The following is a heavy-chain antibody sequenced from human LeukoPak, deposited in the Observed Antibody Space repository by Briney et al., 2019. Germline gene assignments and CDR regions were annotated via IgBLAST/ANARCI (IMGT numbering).Heavy chain of an antibody. Sequence: SETLSLTCTVSGGSISSSSYYWGWIRQPPGKGLEWIGSIYYSGSTYYNPSLKSRVTISVDTSKNQFSLKLSSVTAAGTAVYYCARAAWDYYDSSGYYGDYFDYWGQGTLVTVSS. J-gene: IGHJ4*02. CDR2: IYYSGST. D-gene: IGHD3-22*01. CDR3: ARAAWDYYDSSGYYGDYFDY. V-gene: IGHV4-39*07. CDR1: GGSISSSSYY.